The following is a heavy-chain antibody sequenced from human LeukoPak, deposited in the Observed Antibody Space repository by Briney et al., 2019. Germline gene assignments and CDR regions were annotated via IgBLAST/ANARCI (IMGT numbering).Heavy chain of an antibody. D-gene: IGHD6-13*01. V-gene: IGHV3-23*01. CDR2: ISGSGGST. Sequence: PGGSLRLSCAASGFTFSSYAMSWVRQAPGKGLEWVSAISGSGGSTYYADSVKGRFAISRGNSKNTLYLQMNSLRAEDTAVYYCAKELLAAAGTPGDYWGQGTLVTVSS. CDR1: GFTFSSYA. CDR3: AKELLAAAGTPGDY. J-gene: IGHJ4*02.